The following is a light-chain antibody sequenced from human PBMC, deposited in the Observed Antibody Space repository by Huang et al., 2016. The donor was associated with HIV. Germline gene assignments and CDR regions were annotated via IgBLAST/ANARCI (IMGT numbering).Light chain of an antibody. V-gene: IGKV3-15*01. CDR2: GAS. Sequence: TQSPVALSVSPGERATLSCRASQSVSLALAWYQHKPGQAPRLLIYGASPRATGIPAKFTGSGSGTEFTLTISSLQSEDFAVYYCQQYNNWPLSFGGGTKVETK. CDR3: QQYNNWPLS. J-gene: IGKJ4*01. CDR1: QSVSLA.